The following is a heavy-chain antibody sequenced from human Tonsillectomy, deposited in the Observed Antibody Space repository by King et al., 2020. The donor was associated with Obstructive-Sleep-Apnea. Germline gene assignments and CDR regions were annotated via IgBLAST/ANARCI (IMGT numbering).Heavy chain of an antibody. CDR1: GFTFSSYW. J-gene: IGHJ4*02. V-gene: IGHV3-7*03. D-gene: IGHD3-10*01. Sequence: VQLVESGGGLVQPGGSLRLSCAASGFTFSSYWMSWVRQAPGKGLEWVANIKQDGSEKYYVDSVKGRFTISRDNAKNSLYLQMNSLRAEDTAVYYCARDGVFYYKYYFDYWGQGTLVTVSS. CDR3: ARDGVFYYKYYFDY. CDR2: IKQDGSEK.